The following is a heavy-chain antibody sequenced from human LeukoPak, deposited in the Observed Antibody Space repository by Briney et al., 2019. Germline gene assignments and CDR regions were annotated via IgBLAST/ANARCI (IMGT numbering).Heavy chain of an antibody. V-gene: IGHV3-23*01. J-gene: IGHJ4*02. CDR3: AIMHPYYDGNGYWVQ. CDR2: INTSGGST. CDR1: GFTFSSYA. Sequence: PGQSLRLSCAASGFTFSSYAMSSVRPAPGKGLEWVSGINTSGGSTAYADSVKGRFTISRDNPRNTLYMQMNSLRAEDTALYYCAIMHPYYDGNGYWVQWGQGTLVTVSS. D-gene: IGHD3-22*01.